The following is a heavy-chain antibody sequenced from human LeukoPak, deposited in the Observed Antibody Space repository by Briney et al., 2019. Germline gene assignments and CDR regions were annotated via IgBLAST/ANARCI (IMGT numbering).Heavy chain of an antibody. V-gene: IGHV4-34*01. CDR3: ARVSSSSFDY. CDR2: INHSGST. D-gene: IGHD6-6*01. CDR1: GGSFSGYY. Sequence: PSETLSLTCAVYGGSFSGYYWSWIRQPPGKGLEWIGEINHSGSTNYNPSLKSRVTISVDTSKNQFSLKLSSVTAADTAVYYCARVSSSSFDYWGQGTLATVSS. J-gene: IGHJ4*02.